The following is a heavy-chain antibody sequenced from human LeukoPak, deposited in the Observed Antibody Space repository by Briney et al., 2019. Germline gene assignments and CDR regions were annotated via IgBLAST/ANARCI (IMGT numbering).Heavy chain of an antibody. D-gene: IGHD3-16*01. CDR1: GGSISSGSYY. CDR3: VWGSYPRNYFDY. J-gene: IGHJ4*02. CDR2: IYTSGST. V-gene: IGHV4-61*02. Sequence: PSQTLPLTCTVSGGSISSGSYYWSWIRQPAGKGLEWIGRIYTSGSTNYNPALKCRVTISVDTSKNLSSLKQSSVTATDTAVYYCVWGSYPRNYFDYWGQGTLVTVSS.